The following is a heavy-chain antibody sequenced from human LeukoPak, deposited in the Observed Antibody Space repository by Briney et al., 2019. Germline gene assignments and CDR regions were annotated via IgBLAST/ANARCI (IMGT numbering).Heavy chain of an antibody. V-gene: IGHV1-69*02. CDR3: ARAPGISQAADY. CDR2: IIPILSIA. Sequence: SVKVSCXASGGTFSSYTISWVRQARGQGLEWMGRIIPILSIANYAQKFQGRVTITADKSTSTAYMELSSLRSEDTAVYYCARAPGISQAADYWGQGTLVTVSS. J-gene: IGHJ4*02. D-gene: IGHD2-15*01. CDR1: GGTFSSYT.